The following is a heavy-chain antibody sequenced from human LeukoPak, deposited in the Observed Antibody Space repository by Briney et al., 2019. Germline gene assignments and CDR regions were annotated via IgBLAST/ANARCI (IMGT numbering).Heavy chain of an antibody. V-gene: IGHV4-4*07. J-gene: IGHJ4*02. Sequence: SETLSLTCTVSGGSISGYYWSWIRQPAGKGLEWIGRIYSSGSINYNPSLKSRVTMSVDTSKNQFSLKLSSVTAADTAVCFCARFGDYADYWGQGTLVTVSS. CDR3: ARFGDYADY. D-gene: IGHD4-17*01. CDR1: GGSISGYY. CDR2: IYSSGSI.